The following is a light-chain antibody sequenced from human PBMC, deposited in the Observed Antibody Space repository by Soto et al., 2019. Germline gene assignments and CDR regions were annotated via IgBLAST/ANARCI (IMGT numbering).Light chain of an antibody. V-gene: IGKV4-1*01. Sequence: DIVMTQSPDSLAVSLGERATINCKSSQSVLYSSNNKNYLAWYQQKPGQLPKLLIYWASTRESGVPDRFSGGGSGTDFTLTISSLQAEDVAVYYCQQYYSTPHSFGQGTKLEI. CDR1: QSVLYSSNNKNY. J-gene: IGKJ2*01. CDR2: WAS. CDR3: QQYYSTPHS.